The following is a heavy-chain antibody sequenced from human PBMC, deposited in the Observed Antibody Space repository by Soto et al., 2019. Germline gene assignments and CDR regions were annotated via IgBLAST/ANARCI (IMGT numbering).Heavy chain of an antibody. CDR1: GFTFSSYG. Sequence: GGSLRLSCAASGFTFSSYGMHWVRQAPGKGLEWVAVISYDGSNKYYADSVKGRFTISRDNSRNTLYLQMNSLRAEDTAVYYCARDSSGWSYYFDYWGQGTRVTVAS. D-gene: IGHD6-19*01. V-gene: IGHV3-30*03. CDR2: ISYDGSNK. J-gene: IGHJ4*02. CDR3: ARDSSGWSYYFDY.